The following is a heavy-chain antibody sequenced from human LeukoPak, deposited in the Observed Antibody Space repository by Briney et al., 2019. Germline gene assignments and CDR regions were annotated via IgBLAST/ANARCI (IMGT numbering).Heavy chain of an antibody. J-gene: IGHJ5*02. CDR1: GFTFSSYA. CDR3: ARDIVVVPAAGFDP. D-gene: IGHD2-2*01. V-gene: IGHV3-23*01. Sequence: QAGGSLRLSCAASGFTFSSYAMSWVRQAPGKGLEWVSAISGSGGSTYYADPVKGRFTTSRDNSKNTLYLQMNSLRAEDTAVYYCARDIVVVPAAGFDPWGQGTLVTVSS. CDR2: ISGSGGST.